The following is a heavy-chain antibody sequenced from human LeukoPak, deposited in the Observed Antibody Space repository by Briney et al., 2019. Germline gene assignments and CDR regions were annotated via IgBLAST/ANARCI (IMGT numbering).Heavy chain of an antibody. V-gene: IGHV3-48*02. CDR2: ITSGSSTI. CDR1: GFTFGDYS. J-gene: IGHJ4*02. CDR3: ARIGYTSMITSADY. Sequence: PGGSLRLSCAASGFTFGDYSMNWVRQAPGKGLEWVSYITSGSSTIYYADSVRGRFTTSRDNAKNSLYLQMSSLRDVDTAVYYCARIGYTSMITSADYWGQGTLVTVSS. D-gene: IGHD3-16*01.